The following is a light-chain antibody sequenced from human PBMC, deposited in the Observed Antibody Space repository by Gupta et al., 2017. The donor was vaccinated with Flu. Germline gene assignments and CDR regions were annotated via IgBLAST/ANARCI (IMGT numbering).Light chain of an antibody. CDR2: GDD. Sequence: SSALTQPPSVSVSPGQTATIACSGDKLGAKYVCWYQHKAGQSPVVVIFGDDKRPSGVPERFSGSNSGNTATLTISGSQAMDEADYYCQTWDSATVTFGGGTKLTVL. CDR3: QTWDSATVT. J-gene: IGLJ2*01. CDR1: KLGAKY. V-gene: IGLV3-1*01.